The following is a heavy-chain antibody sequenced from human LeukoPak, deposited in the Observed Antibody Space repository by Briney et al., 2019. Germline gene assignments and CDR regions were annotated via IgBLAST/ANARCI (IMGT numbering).Heavy chain of an antibody. Sequence: SVKVSCKASGDTFSSYAISWVRQAPGQGLEWMGGIIPIFGTANYAQKFQGRVTITADESTSTAYMELSSLRSEDTAVYYCAAGVYYYYYYYMDVWGKGTTVTVSS. CDR1: GDTFSSYA. D-gene: IGHD6-13*01. CDR3: AAGVYYYYYYYMDV. CDR2: IIPIFGTA. J-gene: IGHJ6*03. V-gene: IGHV1-69*13.